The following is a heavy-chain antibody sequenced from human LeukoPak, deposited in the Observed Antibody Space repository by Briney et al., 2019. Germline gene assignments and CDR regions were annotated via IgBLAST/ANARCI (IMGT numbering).Heavy chain of an antibody. D-gene: IGHD5-12*01. CDR3: ARGAQWLRPDY. J-gene: IGHJ4*02. CDR2: IYYSGST. Sequence: SETLSLTCTVSGGSISSGDYYWSWTRQPPGKGLEWIGYIYYSGSTYYNPSLKSRVTISVDTSKNQFSLKLSSVTAADTAVYYCARGAQWLRPDYWGQGTLVTVSS. CDR1: GGSISSGDYY. V-gene: IGHV4-30-4*01.